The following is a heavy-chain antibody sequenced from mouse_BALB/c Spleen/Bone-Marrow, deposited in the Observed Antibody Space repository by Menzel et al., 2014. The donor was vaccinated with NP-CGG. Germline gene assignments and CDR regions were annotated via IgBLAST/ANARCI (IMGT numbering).Heavy chain of an antibody. J-gene: IGHJ2*01. CDR1: GYTFTNYW. CDR2: IYPGGGYT. Sequence: QVQLKDSGAELVRPGTSVKISCKASGYTFTNYWLGWVKQRPGHGLEWIGDIYPGGGYTNYNEKFRGKATLTADTSSSTAYMQLSSLTSEDSAVYFCARRGTGVDYWGQGTTLTVSS. D-gene: IGHD4-1*01. CDR3: ARRGTGVDY. V-gene: IGHV1-63*02.